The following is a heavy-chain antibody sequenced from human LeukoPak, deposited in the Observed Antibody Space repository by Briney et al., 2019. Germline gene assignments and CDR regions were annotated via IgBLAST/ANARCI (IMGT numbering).Heavy chain of an antibody. D-gene: IGHD6-13*01. J-gene: IGHJ4*02. CDR2: IRSTGGTT. CDR1: GFTFSNYA. Sequence: QTGGFLRLSCGAAGFTFSNYAMSWVRQAPGKGLESVPDIRSTGGTTDYADSLKGRFTISRDNSRNTLYLQMNSLRAEDTAVYYCARAGRYGTTWYGGVDYWGQGTLVTVSS. CDR3: ARAGRYGTTWYGGVDY. V-gene: IGHV3-23*01.